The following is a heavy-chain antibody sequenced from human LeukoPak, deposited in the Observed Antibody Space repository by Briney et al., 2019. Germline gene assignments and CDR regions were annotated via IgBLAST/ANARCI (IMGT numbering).Heavy chain of an antibody. Sequence: QPGGSLRLSCAASGFTFSSYGMHWVRQAPGKGLEYVSAISSNGGSTYYANSVKGRFTTSRDNSKNTLYLQMGSLRAEDMAVYYCARRVDYSYDYWGQGALVTVSS. CDR1: GFTFSSYG. CDR2: ISSNGGST. V-gene: IGHV3-64*01. J-gene: IGHJ4*02. CDR3: ARRVDYSYDY. D-gene: IGHD4-11*01.